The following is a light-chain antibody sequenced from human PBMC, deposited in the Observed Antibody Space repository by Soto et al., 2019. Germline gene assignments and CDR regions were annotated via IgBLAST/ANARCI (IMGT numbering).Light chain of an antibody. V-gene: IGKV1-5*01. CDR2: DAF. J-gene: IGKJ2*01. CDR3: QQYNSYSPGYT. CDR1: QSISSW. Sequence: DIQMTQSPSTLSASVGDRVTITCRASQSISSWLAWYQQKPGKAPKLLIYDAFSLESGVPSRFSGSGFGTVFTLTISSLQPDDFATYYCQQYNSYSPGYTFGQGTKLEIK.